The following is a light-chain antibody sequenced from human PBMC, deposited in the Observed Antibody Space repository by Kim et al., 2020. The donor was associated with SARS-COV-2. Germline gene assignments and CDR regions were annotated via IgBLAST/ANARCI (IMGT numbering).Light chain of an antibody. CDR3: QYYGNSLHRA. CDR1: PSVSSTY. V-gene: IGKV3-20*01. Sequence: PGDRATLSCRASPSVSSTYLAWYQQKPGQAPRLLIYGASIRAAGIPDRFSGSVSGTDFILTISRLAPDDFAVYYCQYYGNSLHRAFGQGTKVDIK. J-gene: IGKJ1*01. CDR2: GAS.